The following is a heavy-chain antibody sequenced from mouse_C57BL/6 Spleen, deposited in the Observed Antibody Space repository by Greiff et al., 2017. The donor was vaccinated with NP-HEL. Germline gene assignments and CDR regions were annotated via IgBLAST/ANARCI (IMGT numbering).Heavy chain of an antibody. J-gene: IGHJ1*03. Sequence: DVQLVESGGGLVKPGGSLKLSCAASGFTFSDYGMHWVRQAPGQGLEWVAYISSGSSTIYYADTVKGRFTFTRDKAKNSLLPEKASLRSEETAMYYCAREVVLDVWGTGTTVTVSS. V-gene: IGHV5-17*01. CDR3: AREVVLDV. CDR2: ISSGSSTI. CDR1: GFTFSDYG.